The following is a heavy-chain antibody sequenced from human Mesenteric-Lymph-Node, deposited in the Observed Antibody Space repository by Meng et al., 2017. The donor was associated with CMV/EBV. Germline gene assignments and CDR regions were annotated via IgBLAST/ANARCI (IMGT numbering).Heavy chain of an antibody. V-gene: IGHV4-39*01. CDR3: ARQPDMIVATSDY. D-gene: IGHD3-22*01. J-gene: IGHJ4*02. Sequence: TVSGSSSSSISYYWGWIRQPPGKGLEWIGSIYYSGSTYYNPSLKSRVTISVDTSKNQFSLKLSSVTAADTAVYYCARQPDMIVATSDYWGQGTLVTVSS. CDR2: IYYSGST. CDR1: GSSSSSISYY.